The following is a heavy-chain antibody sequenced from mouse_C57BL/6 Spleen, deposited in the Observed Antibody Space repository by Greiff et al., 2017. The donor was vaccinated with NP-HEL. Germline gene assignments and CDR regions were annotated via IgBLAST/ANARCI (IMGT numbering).Heavy chain of an antibody. CDR2: ISGGGGNT. D-gene: IGHD2-2*01. Sequence: EVMLVESGGGLVKPGGSLKLSCAASGFTFSSYTMSWVRQTPEKRLEWVATISGGGGNTYYPDSVKGRFTISRDNAKNTLYLQMSSLRSEDTALYYCARLWLLGYFDVWGTGTTVTVSS. CDR3: ARLWLLGYFDV. J-gene: IGHJ1*03. CDR1: GFTFSSYT. V-gene: IGHV5-9*01.